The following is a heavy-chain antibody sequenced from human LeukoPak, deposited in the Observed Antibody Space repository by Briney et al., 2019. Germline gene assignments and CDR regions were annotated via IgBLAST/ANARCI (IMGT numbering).Heavy chain of an antibody. CDR3: ANIYGYSSGWY. CDR2: ISYDGSNK. D-gene: IGHD6-19*01. CDR1: GFTFSSYA. J-gene: IGHJ4*02. Sequence: PGGSLRLSCAASGFTFSSYAMHWVRQAPGKGLEWVAVISYDGSNKYYADSVKGRFTISRDNSKNTLYLQMNSLRAEDTAVYYCANIYGYSSGWYWGQGTLVTVSS. V-gene: IGHV3-30-3*01.